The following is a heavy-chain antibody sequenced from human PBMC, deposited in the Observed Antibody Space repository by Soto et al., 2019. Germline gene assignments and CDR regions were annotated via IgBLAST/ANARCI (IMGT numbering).Heavy chain of an antibody. J-gene: IGHJ4*02. D-gene: IGHD3-10*01. CDR2: IWYDGSYK. CDR3: ARVISGGSGRQAADY. CDR1: GFTFSSYG. Sequence: GGSLRLSCAASGFTFSSYGMHWVRQAPGKGLEWVAVIWYDGSYKYYADSVKGRFTISRDNSKNTLYLQMNSLRAEDTAVYYCARVISGGSGRQAADYWSQGTLVTVSS. V-gene: IGHV3-33*01.